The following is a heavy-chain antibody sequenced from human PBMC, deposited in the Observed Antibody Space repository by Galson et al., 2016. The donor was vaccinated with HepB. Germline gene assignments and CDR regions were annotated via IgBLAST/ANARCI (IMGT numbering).Heavy chain of an antibody. CDR2: IDPDHGYS. J-gene: IGHJ4*02. CDR3: VTDFGVVPKPRISLAGRAY. CDR1: GYTFDSYA. V-gene: IGHV1-18*04. Sequence: SVKVSCKASGYTFDSYAISWVRQAPGQGLEWMGWIDPDHGYSNSAQKFQGRVSLTRDTATSTLYMELRSLRYADTAVYYCVTDFGVVPKPRISLAGRAYWGQGTLVTVSS. D-gene: IGHD3-3*01.